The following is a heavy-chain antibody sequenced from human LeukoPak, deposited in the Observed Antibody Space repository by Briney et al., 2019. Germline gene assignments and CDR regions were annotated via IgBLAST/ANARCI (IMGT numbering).Heavy chain of an antibody. J-gene: IGHJ4*02. Sequence: GASLHISSEGSVSTFSSYWIAGARELPGKGLEWMGIIYPCDSDTRYSPSFQGQVTISADKSISTDYLQWSSLKASDSAMYYCARRGYGGKHFDYWGQGTLVTVSS. CDR1: VSTFSSYW. CDR2: IYPCDSDT. CDR3: ARRGYGGKHFDY. D-gene: IGHD4-23*01. V-gene: IGHV5-51*01.